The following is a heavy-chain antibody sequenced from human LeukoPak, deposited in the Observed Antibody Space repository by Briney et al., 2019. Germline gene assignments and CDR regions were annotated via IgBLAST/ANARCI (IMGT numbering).Heavy chain of an antibody. CDR1: GFTFSTYE. J-gene: IGHJ4*02. V-gene: IGHV3-48*03. Sequence: GGSLRLSCAASGFTFSTYEMNWVRQAPGKGLEWVSYISGSGSTIYYADSVKGRFTISRDNAKNSLYLQTNSLRADDTAVYYCTRDAVVVVGPGFDVWGQGTLVTVSS. CDR3: TRDAVVVVGPGFDV. CDR2: ISGSGSTI. D-gene: IGHD3-22*01.